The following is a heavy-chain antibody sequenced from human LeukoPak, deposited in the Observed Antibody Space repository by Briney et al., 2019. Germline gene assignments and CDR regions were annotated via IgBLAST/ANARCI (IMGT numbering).Heavy chain of an antibody. Sequence: SETLSLTCTVSGGSISRSSYYWGWIHQPPGKGLEWIGSIYYSGYTNYNPSLKSRVTISVDTSKTQFSLRLTSVTAADTAVYYCARLPGYGSGSSWGQGTLVTVSS. CDR1: GGSISRSSYY. J-gene: IGHJ4*02. CDR2: IYYSGYT. V-gene: IGHV4-39*01. CDR3: ARLPGYGSGSS. D-gene: IGHD3-10*01.